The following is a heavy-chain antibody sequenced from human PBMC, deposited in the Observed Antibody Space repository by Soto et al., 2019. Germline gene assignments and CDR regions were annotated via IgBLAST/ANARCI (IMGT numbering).Heavy chain of an antibody. V-gene: IGHV3-74*01. CDR3: TTNRMVRAVEY. CDR2: VSSDGSST. Sequence: LRLSCAASGFTFSSYWMNWVRQAPGKGLVWVSRVSSDGSSTNYADSVEGRFTISRDNAKNTLYLQMDSLRAEDTAVYYCTTNRMVRAVEYWGPGTLVTVSS. CDR1: GFTFSSYW. J-gene: IGHJ1*01. D-gene: IGHD3-10*01.